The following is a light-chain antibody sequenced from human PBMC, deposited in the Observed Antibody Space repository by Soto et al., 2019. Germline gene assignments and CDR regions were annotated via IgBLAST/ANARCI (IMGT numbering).Light chain of an antibody. CDR3: CSDEGISTYF. V-gene: IGLV2-23*02. J-gene: IGLJ1*01. Sequence: QSVLTQPASVSGSPGQSITISCTRTNSDLGSFNFVSWYQQHPGKAPKVIIYEVAKRPSGISDRLSGSKSGNTASLTISGLQVEDEADYYCCSDEGISTYFFGTGTKVTVL. CDR2: EVA. CDR1: NSDLGSFNF.